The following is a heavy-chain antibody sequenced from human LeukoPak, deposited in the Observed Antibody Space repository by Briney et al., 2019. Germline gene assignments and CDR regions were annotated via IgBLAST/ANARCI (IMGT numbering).Heavy chain of an antibody. CDR1: GGSLSSGSYY. J-gene: IGHJ6*03. CDR3: ARASRGLAYPYYYYMDV. Sequence: SQTLSLTCTVSGGSLSSGSYYWSWIRQPAGKGLEWIGRIYTSGSTNDNPSLKSRVNVSVDTSKNQFSLKLSSVTAADTAVYYCARASRGLAYPYYYYMDVWGKGTTVTVSS. V-gene: IGHV4-61*02. D-gene: IGHD6-13*01. CDR2: IYTSGST.